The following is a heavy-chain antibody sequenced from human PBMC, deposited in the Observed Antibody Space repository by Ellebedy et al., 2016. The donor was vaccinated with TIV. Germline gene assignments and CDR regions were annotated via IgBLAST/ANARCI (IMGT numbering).Heavy chain of an antibody. CDR3: ARDSGSYPFDY. CDR2: FSSDHKVA. V-gene: IGHV3-74*01. Sequence: GGSLRLXXVASGFAFGHYWMHWVRQAPGKGLVRVSRFSSDHKVAGYADSVKGRFTISRDNARNTLYLQMDSLRAEDTAVYYCARDSGSYPFDYWGLGALVTVSS. D-gene: IGHD1-26*01. J-gene: IGHJ4*02. CDR1: GFAFGHYW.